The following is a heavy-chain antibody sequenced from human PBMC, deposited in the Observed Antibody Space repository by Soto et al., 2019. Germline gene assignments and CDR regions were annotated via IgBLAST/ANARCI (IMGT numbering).Heavy chain of an antibody. J-gene: IGHJ5*02. D-gene: IGHD3-3*01. CDR1: GFTFSDYY. Sequence: PGGSLRLSCAASGFTFSDYYMSWIRQAPGKGLEWVSYISSSGSTIYYADSVKGRFTISRDNAKNSLYLQMNSLRAEDTAVYYCARTNDFWSGYSSGFWFDPWGQGTLVTVSS. V-gene: IGHV3-11*01. CDR2: ISSSGSTI. CDR3: ARTNDFWSGYSSGFWFDP.